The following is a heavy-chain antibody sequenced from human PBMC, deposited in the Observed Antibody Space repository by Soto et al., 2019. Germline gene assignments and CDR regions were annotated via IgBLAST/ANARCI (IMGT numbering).Heavy chain of an antibody. V-gene: IGHV4-31*03. CDR3: ARSVFP. CDR1: GGSISRGGYF. J-gene: IGHJ5*02. Sequence: QVQLQESGPGLVKPSQTLSLTCTVSGGSISRGGYFCSWIRQHPGKGLECIGYIYYSGSTYYNPSLKRRVTISVDTSKNQFSLKLSSVTAADTAVYYCARSVFPWGQGTLVTVSS. CDR2: IYYSGST.